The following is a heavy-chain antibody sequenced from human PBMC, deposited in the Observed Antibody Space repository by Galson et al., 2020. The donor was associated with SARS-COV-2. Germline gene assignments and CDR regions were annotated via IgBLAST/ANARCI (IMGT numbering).Heavy chain of an antibody. CDR2: ISGSGGST. CDR1: GFTFSSYA. J-gene: IGHJ6*03. Sequence: GGSLRLSCAASGFTFSSYAMSWVRQAPGKGLEWVSAISGSGGSTYYADSVKGRFTISRDNSKNTLYLQMNSLRAEDTAVYYCAKGSGSVYYYYMDVWGKGTTVTVSS. V-gene: IGHV3-23*01. D-gene: IGHD2-8*02. CDR3: AKGSGSVYYYYMDV.